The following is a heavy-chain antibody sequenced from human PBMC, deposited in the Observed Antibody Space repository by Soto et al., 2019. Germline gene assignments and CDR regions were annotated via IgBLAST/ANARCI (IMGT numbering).Heavy chain of an antibody. CDR3: ARDPHYSSSWPDYYYYYGMDV. V-gene: IGHV4-59*01. J-gene: IGHJ6*02. CDR1: GGSTSSYY. D-gene: IGHD6-13*01. CDR2: IYYSGST. Sequence: PSETLSLTCTVSGGSTSSYYWSWIRQPPGKGLEWIGYIYYSGSTNYNPSLKSRVTISVDTSKNQFSLKLSSVTAADTAVYYCARDPHYSSSWPDYYYYYGMDVWGQGTTVTSP.